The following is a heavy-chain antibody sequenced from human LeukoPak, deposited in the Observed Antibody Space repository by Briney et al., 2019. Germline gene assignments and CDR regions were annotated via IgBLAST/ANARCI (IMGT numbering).Heavy chain of an antibody. V-gene: IGHV4-39*01. CDR1: GGSISSSSYY. CDR3: ARHSISMVRGVIPYNWFDP. J-gene: IGHJ5*02. D-gene: IGHD3-10*01. Sequence: PSETLSLTCTVSGGSISSSSYYWGWIRQPPGKGLKWIVSIYYSGSTYYNPSLKSRVTISVDTSKNQFSLKLSSVTAADTAVYYCARHSISMVRGVIPYNWFDPWGQGTLVTVSS. CDR2: IYYSGST.